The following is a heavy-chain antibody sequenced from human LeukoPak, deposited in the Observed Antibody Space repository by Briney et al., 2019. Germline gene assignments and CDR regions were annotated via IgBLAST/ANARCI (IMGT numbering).Heavy chain of an antibody. CDR3: TTDLGLTMIRGVIVY. V-gene: IGHV3-15*01. CDR2: IKSKGDGETT. J-gene: IGHJ4*02. D-gene: IGHD3-10*01. Sequence: AGGSLRLSCAASGFTFTNAWMSWVRQAPGKGLEWVGRIKSKGDGETTDYTAPVEGRFTLSRDDSTATLYLQLNYLIVEDTAVYFCTTDLGLTMIRGVIVYWGQGALVTVSS. CDR1: GFTFTNAW.